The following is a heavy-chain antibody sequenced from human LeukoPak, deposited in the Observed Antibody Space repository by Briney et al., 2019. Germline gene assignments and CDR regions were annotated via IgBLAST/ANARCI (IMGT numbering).Heavy chain of an antibody. V-gene: IGHV3-74*01. Sequence: PGVSLRLSCIASRFSFYGHWMLWPRQLPGKGRVCVTCISPTGSTTSYADSVKGRFTISRDNAKNTLYLQVNNLRAEDTAVYYCARGPNSNWSGLDFWGQGTLLTVSS. CDR3: ARGPNSNWSGLDF. CDR2: ISPTGSTT. J-gene: IGHJ4*02. CDR1: RFSFYGHW. D-gene: IGHD6-6*01.